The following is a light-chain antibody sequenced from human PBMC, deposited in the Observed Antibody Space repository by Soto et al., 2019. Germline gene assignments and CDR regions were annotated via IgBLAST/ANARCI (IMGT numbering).Light chain of an antibody. CDR2: DAF. J-gene: IGKJ4*01. CDR1: QSVSSY. V-gene: IGKV3-11*01. Sequence: EIVLTQSPGTLSLSPGERATVSCRASQSVSSYLAWYQQKPGQAPRLLIYDAFNRATGIPARFSGSGSGTGFTLSISSLDPEDFTVSYCQQRSNWPLTFGGGTKVEIK. CDR3: QQRSNWPLT.